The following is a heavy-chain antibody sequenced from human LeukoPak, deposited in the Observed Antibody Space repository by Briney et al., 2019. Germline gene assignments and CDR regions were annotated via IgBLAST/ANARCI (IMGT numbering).Heavy chain of an antibody. CDR1: KFTVSSKY. CDR2: IYSGGST. CDR3: ARARSSYGYGDAFDI. D-gene: IGHD5-18*01. V-gene: IGHV3-66*01. J-gene: IGHJ3*02. Sequence: PGGSLRLSCAASKFTVSSKYMSWVRQAPGKGLEWVSVIYSGGSTHYADSVKGRFTISRDNSKNTLYLQMNSLRAEDTAVYYCARARSSYGYGDAFDIWGQGTMVTVSS.